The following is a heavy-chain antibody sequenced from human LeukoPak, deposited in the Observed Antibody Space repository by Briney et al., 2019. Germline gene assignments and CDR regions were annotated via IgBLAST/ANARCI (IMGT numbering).Heavy chain of an antibody. CDR3: ARTPGYSYGTYYYYYGMDV. CDR2: IYSGGST. D-gene: IGHD5-18*01. V-gene: IGHV3-53*01. CDR1: GFTVSSNY. Sequence: GGSLRLSCAASGFTVSSNYMSWVRQAPGKGLEWVSVIYSGGSTYYADSVKGRFTISRDNSKNTLYLQMNSLRAEDTAVYYCARTPGYSYGTYYYYYGMDVWGQGTTVTVSS. J-gene: IGHJ6*02.